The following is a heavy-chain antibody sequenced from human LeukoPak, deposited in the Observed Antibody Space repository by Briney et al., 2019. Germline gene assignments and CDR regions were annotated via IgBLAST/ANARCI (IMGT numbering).Heavy chain of an antibody. D-gene: IGHD6-13*01. CDR2: IYSGGST. CDR1: GFTVSSNY. V-gene: IGHV3-53*01. J-gene: IGHJ4*02. CDR3: ARDGSSSFGFDY. Sequence: GGSLRLSCAASGFTVSSNYMSWVRQAPGEGVVWVSVIYSGGSTYYADSVKGRFTISRDNSKNTLYLQMNSLRAEDTAVYYCARDGSSSFGFDYWGEGTLVTVSS.